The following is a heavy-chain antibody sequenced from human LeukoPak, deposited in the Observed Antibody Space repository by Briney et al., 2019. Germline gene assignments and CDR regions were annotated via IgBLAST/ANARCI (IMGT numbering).Heavy chain of an antibody. D-gene: IGHD5-12*01. CDR1: GGSISSSSYY. CDR2: ISYSGST. J-gene: IGHJ4*02. Sequence: PSETLSLTCTVSGGSISSSSYYWGWIRQPPGKGLEWIGSISYSGSTYYNPSLKSRVTISVDTSKNQLSLKMSSVTAADTAVYYCARGGYATRQGFDHWGQGTLVTVSS. CDR3: ARGGYATRQGFDH. V-gene: IGHV4-39*07.